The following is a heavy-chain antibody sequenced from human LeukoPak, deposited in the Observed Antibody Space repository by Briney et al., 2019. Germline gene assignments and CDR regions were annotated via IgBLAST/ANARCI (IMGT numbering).Heavy chain of an antibody. D-gene: IGHD3-22*01. J-gene: IGHJ4*02. V-gene: IGHV3-48*03. CDR3: AGQYGVIVVA. Sequence: PGGSLRLSCAASGFTFSNYETNWVRQAPGKGLEWVSSMTSSGSSIYYADSVKGRFTISRDNAKNSLYLQMNSLRAEDTAVYYCAGQYGVIVVAGGQGTLVTVSS. CDR1: GFTFSNYE. CDR2: MTSSGSSI.